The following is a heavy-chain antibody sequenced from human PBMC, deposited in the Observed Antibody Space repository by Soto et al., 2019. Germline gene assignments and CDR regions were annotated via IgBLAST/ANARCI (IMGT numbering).Heavy chain of an antibody. CDR3: ARGGYSSRGFDY. D-gene: IGHD6-19*01. CDR1: GGSVSSGSYY. Sequence: KSSETLSLTCTVSGGSVSSGSYYWSWIRQPPGKGLEWIGYIYSSGSTNYNPSLKSRVTISVDTSKNQFSLKLSSVTSADTAVYYCARGGYSSRGFDYWGQGTLVTVSS. CDR2: IYSSGST. V-gene: IGHV4-61*01. J-gene: IGHJ4*02.